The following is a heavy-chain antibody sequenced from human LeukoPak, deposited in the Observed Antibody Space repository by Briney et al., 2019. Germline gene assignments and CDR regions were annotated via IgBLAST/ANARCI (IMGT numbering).Heavy chain of an antibody. D-gene: IGHD6-13*01. J-gene: IGHJ4*02. CDR3: ARLSSSSYYFDY. CDR1: GYTFTGYY. Sequence: ASVKVSCKASGYTFTGYYMHWVRQAPGQGLEWMGWINPNSGGTNYAQKFQGWVTMTGDTSISTAYMELSRLRSDDTAVYYCARLSSSSYYFDYWGQGTLVTVSS. V-gene: IGHV1-2*04. CDR2: INPNSGGT.